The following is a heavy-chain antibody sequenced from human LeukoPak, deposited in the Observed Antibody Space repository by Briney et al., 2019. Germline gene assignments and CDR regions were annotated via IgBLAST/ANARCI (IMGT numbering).Heavy chain of an antibody. Sequence: GGSLRLSCAASGFTFSSYSMNWVRQAPGKGLEGVSYISSGSSTIYYADSVKGRLTISRDNAKNSLCLQMNSLRDEDTAVYYCARENIVVVTAIRDAFDIWGQGTMVTVSS. CDR2: ISSGSSTI. D-gene: IGHD2-21*02. CDR3: ARENIVVVTAIRDAFDI. V-gene: IGHV3-48*02. J-gene: IGHJ3*02. CDR1: GFTFSSYS.